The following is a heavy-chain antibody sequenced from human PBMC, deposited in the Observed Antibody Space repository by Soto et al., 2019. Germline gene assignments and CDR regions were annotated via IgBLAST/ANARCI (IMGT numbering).Heavy chain of an antibody. CDR2: IYYSGST. CDR1: GGSISSYY. J-gene: IGHJ5*02. CDR3: ARVVVPAAMRGGGFDP. D-gene: IGHD2-2*01. Sequence: SETLSLTCTVSGGSISSYYWSWIRQPPGKGLEWIGYIYYSGSTNYNPSLKSRVTISVDTSKNQFSLKLSSVTAADTAVYYCARVVVPAAMRGGGFDPWGQGTLVTVSS. V-gene: IGHV4-59*08.